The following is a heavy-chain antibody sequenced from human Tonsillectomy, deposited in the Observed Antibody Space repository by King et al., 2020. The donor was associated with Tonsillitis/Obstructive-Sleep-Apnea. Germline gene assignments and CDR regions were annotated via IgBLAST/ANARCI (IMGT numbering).Heavy chain of an antibody. Sequence: DSVKGRFTISRDNSKNTLYLQMNSLRTEDTALYYCARAGDIVVEPAPMPVFNYYYYMDVWGKGTTVTVSS. CDR3: ARAGDIVVEPAPMPVFNYYYYMDV. V-gene: IGHV3-30*01. J-gene: IGHJ6*03. D-gene: IGHD2-2*01.